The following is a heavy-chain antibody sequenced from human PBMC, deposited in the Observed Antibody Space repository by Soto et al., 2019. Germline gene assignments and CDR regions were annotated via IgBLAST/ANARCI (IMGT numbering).Heavy chain of an antibody. V-gene: IGHV4-30-4*01. Sequence: QVQLQESGPGLVKPSQTLSLTCTVSGGSISSGDYYWSWIRQPPGKGLEWIGYIYYSGSTYYNPSLKCRVTISVDTSKNQFTLKLSSVTAADTAVYYCARDPYYYDSSGSGDYWGQGTLVTVSS. D-gene: IGHD3-22*01. CDR3: ARDPYYYDSSGSGDY. J-gene: IGHJ4*02. CDR1: GGSISSGDYY. CDR2: IYYSGST.